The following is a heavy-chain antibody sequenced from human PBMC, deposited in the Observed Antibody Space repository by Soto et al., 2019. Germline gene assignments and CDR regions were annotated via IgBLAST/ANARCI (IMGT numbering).Heavy chain of an antibody. CDR1: GGSFSGYY. V-gene: IGHV4-34*01. D-gene: IGHD1-26*01. CDR3: ARGYRTSWFDP. CDR2: INHSGST. Sequence: QVQLQQWGAGLLKPSETLSLTCAVYGGSFSGYYWSWIRQPPGKGLEWIGEINHSGSTNYNPSLKGRVTISVDTSKNQFSLKLSSVTAADTAVYYCARGYRTSWFDPWGQGTLVTVSS. J-gene: IGHJ5*02.